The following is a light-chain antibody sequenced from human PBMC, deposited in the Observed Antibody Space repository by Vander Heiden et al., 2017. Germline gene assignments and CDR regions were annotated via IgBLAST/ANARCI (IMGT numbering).Light chain of an antibody. CDR1: SSDIGSYNY. J-gene: IGLJ2*01. Sequence: QSALTQPASVSGSPGQSLTISCTGTSSDIGSYNYVSWYQHHPGKAPKLLIYEVSHRPPGLSDRFAASKSGNTASLIISGLQTEDEADYYCSSFTTTRTLVFGGGTRLTVL. CDR3: SSFTTTRTLV. CDR2: EVS. V-gene: IGLV2-14*01.